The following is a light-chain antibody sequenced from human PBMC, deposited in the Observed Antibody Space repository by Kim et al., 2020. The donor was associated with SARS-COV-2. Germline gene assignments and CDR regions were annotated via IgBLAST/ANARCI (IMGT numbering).Light chain of an antibody. CDR2: DAS. CDR1: QSVSSY. CDR3: QQRSNWRTWT. J-gene: IGKJ1*01. V-gene: IGKV3-11*01. Sequence: SPGESATLSCRASQSVSSYLAWYQQKPGQAPRLLIYDASNRATGIPARFSGSGSGTDFTLTISSLEPEDFAVYYCQQRSNWRTWTFGQGTKVEIK.